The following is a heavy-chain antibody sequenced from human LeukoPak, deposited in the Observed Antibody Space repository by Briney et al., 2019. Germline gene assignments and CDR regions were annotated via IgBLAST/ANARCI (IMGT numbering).Heavy chain of an antibody. CDR1: GFTFSDYG. Sequence: PGGTLRLSCAASGFTFSDYGMNWVRQAPGKGREWVSGITGRGENTYDADSVKGRFTISRDNSKNTLYLQMNSLRAEDAAIYYCARGRRLASFDYGGKGTLVTVSS. D-gene: IGHD6-25*01. V-gene: IGHV3-23*01. CDR3: ARGRRLASFDY. J-gene: IGHJ4*02. CDR2: ITGRGENT.